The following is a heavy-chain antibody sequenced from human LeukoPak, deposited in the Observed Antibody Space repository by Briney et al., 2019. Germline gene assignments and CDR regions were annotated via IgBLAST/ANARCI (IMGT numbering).Heavy chain of an antibody. CDR2: IIPVLGMS. V-gene: IGHV1-69*04. CDR1: GGSFSTYA. CDR3: ARDRGGGFDLAYFDH. Sequence: SVKVSCKSSGGSFSTYAVNWVRQAPGQGLEWMGRIIPVLGMSHYAQNFQGRVTLTADRSTNTAYMELISLTSDDTAVYFCARDRGGGFDLAYFDHWGQGTLVTVSS. D-gene: IGHD5-12*01. J-gene: IGHJ4*02.